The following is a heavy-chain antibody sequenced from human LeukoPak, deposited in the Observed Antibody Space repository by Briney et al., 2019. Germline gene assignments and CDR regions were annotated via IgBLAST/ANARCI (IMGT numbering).Heavy chain of an antibody. CDR3: AKDTYDSSGYYLGPVDY. CDR2: ISGSGGST. Sequence: GGSLRPSCAASGFTFSSYAMSWVRQAPGKGLEWVSAISGSGGSTYYADSVKGRFTISRDNSKNTLYLQMNSLRAEDTAVYYCAKDTYDSSGYYLGPVDYWGQGTLVTVSS. CDR1: GFTFSSYA. V-gene: IGHV3-23*01. D-gene: IGHD3-22*01. J-gene: IGHJ4*02.